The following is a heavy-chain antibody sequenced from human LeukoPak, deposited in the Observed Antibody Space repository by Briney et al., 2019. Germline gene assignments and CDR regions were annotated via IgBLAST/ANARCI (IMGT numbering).Heavy chain of an antibody. CDR1: GDSVSANSVG. Sequence: SQTLSLTCVISGDSVSANSVGWHWIRQSPSRGLEWLGKTYYRSKWSNDYAVPVKSRITINPDTSKNQFSLQLNSVTLDDTAVYYCARSRNYAMDVWGQGTTVTVSS. J-gene: IGHJ6*02. V-gene: IGHV6-1*01. CDR2: TYYRSKWSN. CDR3: ARSRNYAMDV.